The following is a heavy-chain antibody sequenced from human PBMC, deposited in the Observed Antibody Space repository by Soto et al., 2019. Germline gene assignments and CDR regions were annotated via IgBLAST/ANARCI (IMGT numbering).Heavy chain of an antibody. CDR3: ARDMLRFLECTYTYYFDY. V-gene: IGHV1-3*01. J-gene: IGHJ4*02. D-gene: IGHD3-3*01. CDR1: GYTFINYT. CDR2: INAGNGNT. Sequence: ASVKVSCKASGYTFINYTMHWVRQAPGQRLEWMGWINAGNGNTKYSQKFQGRVTITRDTSASTAYMELSRLRSEDTAVYYCARDMLRFLECTYTYYFDYWGQGTLVTVSS.